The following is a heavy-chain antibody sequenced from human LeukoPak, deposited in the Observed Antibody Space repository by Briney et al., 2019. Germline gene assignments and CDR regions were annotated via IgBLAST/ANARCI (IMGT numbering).Heavy chain of an antibody. CDR1: GFIVNSNY. CDR2: IYSAGST. D-gene: IGHD6-13*01. J-gene: IGHJ4*02. V-gene: IGHV3-53*01. CDR3: ATRIAAVCRYYLDE. Sequence: QAGGSLRLSCAASGFIVNSNYMSWVRQAPGKGLEWVSVIYSAGSTYYAESVKGRFTISRDNSKNTLHLQMNSLRAEDTAVYYCATRIAAVCRYYLDEWGQRTLVTVSS.